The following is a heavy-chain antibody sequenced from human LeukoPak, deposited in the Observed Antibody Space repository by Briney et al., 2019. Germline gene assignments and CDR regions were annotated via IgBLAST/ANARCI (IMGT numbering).Heavy chain of an antibody. J-gene: IGHJ4*02. CDR2: IYHSGST. Sequence: SETLSLTCAVSGGSISSGGYSWSWIRQPPGKGLEWIGYIYHSGSTYYNPSLKSRVTISVDRSKNQFSLKLSSVTAADTAVYHCARGVLFYFDYWGQGTLVTVSS. D-gene: IGHD2-8*02. CDR3: ARGVLFYFDY. CDR1: GGSISSGGYS. V-gene: IGHV4-30-2*01.